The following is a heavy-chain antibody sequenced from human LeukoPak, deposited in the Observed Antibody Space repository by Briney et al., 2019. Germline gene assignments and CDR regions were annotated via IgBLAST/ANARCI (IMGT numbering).Heavy chain of an antibody. J-gene: IGHJ4*02. D-gene: IGHD3-3*01. Sequence: GSLRLSCAASGFTFSSYAMSWVRQAPGKGLEWIGYIYYSGSTNYNPSLKSRVTISVDTSKNQFSLKLSSVTAADTAVYYCARSPSGYSDYWGQGTLVTVSS. CDR2: IYYSGST. CDR1: GFTFSSYA. V-gene: IGHV4-59*01. CDR3: ARSPSGYSDY.